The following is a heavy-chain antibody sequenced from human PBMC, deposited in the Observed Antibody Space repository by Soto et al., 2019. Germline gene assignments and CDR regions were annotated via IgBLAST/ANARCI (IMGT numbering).Heavy chain of an antibody. V-gene: IGHV4-59*01. CDR3: AREHCSGGSCSDAFDI. CDR2: IYDDGSA. D-gene: IGHD2-15*01. Sequence: KTSETLSLTCTVSGGSISSSYWSWIRQPPGKGLEWLAYIYDDGSANYNPSLKSRATISLDMSKNQFSLKLTSVTAADTAVYYCAREHCSGGSCSDAFDIWGQGTMVTVSS. J-gene: IGHJ3*02. CDR1: GGSISSSY.